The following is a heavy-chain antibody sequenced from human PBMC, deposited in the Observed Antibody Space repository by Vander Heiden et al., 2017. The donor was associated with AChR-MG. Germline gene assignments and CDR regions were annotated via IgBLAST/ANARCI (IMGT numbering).Heavy chain of an antibody. V-gene: IGHV3-30-3*01. Sequence: QVQRVESGGGVVQPGRSLRLSCAASGSTVGSYAMHWVRQAPGKGLEWVAVISYDGSNKYYADSVKGRFTISRDNSKNTLYLQMNSLRAEDTAVYYCARIAVEVSYYYMDVWGKGTTVTVSS. J-gene: IGHJ6*03. CDR2: ISYDGSNK. CDR1: GSTVGSYA. D-gene: IGHD2-15*01. CDR3: ARIAVEVSYYYMDV.